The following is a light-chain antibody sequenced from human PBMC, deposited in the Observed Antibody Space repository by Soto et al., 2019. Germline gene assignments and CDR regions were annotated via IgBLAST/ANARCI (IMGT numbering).Light chain of an antibody. J-gene: IGKJ4*01. CDR1: QSVSSSY. CDR2: VAS. CDR3: QQYGSSLLT. V-gene: IGKV3-20*01. Sequence: EIVLTQSPGTLSLSPGERATLSCRASQSVSSSYLAWYQKKPGQAPRLLIYVASSRATGIPDRFSGSGSGTDFTLTISRLEPEDFAVYYCQQYGSSLLTFGGGTKVEIK.